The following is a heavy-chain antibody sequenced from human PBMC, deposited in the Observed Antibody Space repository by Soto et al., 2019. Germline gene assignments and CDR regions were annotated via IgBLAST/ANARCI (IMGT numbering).Heavy chain of an antibody. V-gene: IGHV3-23*01. CDR1: GFTFISNA. Sequence: GGSLRLSCVAYGFTFISNAMSWVPQITGKGLEWVSTISDAAGSAYYVDSVKGRFTISRDNSKKTLYLQMNSLRAEDSAVYNCARPYGGKIGDAPDLWG. D-gene: IGHD4-17*01. CDR2: ISDAAGSA. CDR3: ARPYGGKIGDAPDL. J-gene: IGHJ3*01.